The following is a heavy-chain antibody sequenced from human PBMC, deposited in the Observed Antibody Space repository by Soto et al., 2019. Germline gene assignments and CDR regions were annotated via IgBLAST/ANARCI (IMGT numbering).Heavy chain of an antibody. Sequence: EVQLVESGGELVQPGGSLRLSCAASGFTFSSSWMHWVRQVPGKGLMWVSRISFDGSRTSYAESVKGRFTISRDNARNTLSLQMNSLRAEDTAVYYCARAAHYYAYSGGEFDPWGQGTLVTVSS. CDR2: ISFDGSRT. D-gene: IGHD3-22*01. CDR1: GFTFSSSW. V-gene: IGHV3-74*01. J-gene: IGHJ5*02. CDR3: ARAAHYYAYSGGEFDP.